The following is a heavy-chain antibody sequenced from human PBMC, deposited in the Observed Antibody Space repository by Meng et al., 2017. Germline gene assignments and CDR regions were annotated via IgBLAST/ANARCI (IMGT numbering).Heavy chain of an antibody. D-gene: IGHD1-26*01. CDR2: IYHSGST. J-gene: IGHJ6*02. V-gene: IGHV4-38-2*02. CDR3: ARVQVGSGSYYGYYYGMDV. Sequence: SETLSLTCTVSGYSISSGYYWGWIRQPPGKGLEWIGSIYHSGSTYYNPSLKSRVTISVDTSKNQFSLKLSSVTAADTAVYYCARVQVGSGSYYGYYYGMDVWGQRTTVTVSS. CDR1: GYSISSGYY.